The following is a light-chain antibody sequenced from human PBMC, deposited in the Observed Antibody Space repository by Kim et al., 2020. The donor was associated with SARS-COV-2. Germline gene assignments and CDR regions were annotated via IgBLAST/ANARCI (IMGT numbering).Light chain of an antibody. V-gene: IGLV3-19*01. J-gene: IGLJ3*02. CDR3: NSRDSSGNHWV. CDR1: SLKSYY. CDR2: GKN. Sequence: ALGQTVRITCQGDSLKSYYASWYQQKPVQAPVLYIYGKNTRPSGIPDRFSGSSSGNTASLTITGAQAEDEADYYCNSRDSSGNHWVFGGGTKVTVL.